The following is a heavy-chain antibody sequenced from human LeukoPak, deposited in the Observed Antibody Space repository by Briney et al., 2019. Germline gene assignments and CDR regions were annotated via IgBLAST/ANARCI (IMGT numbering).Heavy chain of an antibody. CDR1: GFTFDDYA. D-gene: IGHD2-15*01. Sequence: GRSLRLSCAASGFTFDDYAMHRVRQAPGKGLEWVSFITSGSDYIYYPDSVKGRFTVSRDNAKNSLFLQMNSLRAEDTAVYYCARVPRGSHPRPPFYYYYIDVWGKGTTVTVSS. V-gene: IGHV3-21*01. CDR3: ARVPRGSHPRPPFYYYYIDV. J-gene: IGHJ6*03. CDR2: ITSGSDYI.